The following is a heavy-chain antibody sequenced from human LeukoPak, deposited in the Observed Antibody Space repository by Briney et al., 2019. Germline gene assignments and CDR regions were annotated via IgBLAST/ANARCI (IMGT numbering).Heavy chain of an antibody. CDR3: AREGIVATISSTNYYYYMDV. CDR2: IRCDGSNK. J-gene: IGHJ6*03. D-gene: IGHD5-12*01. V-gene: IGHV3-30*02. Sequence: PGGSLRLSCAASGFTFSSYGMHWVRQAPGKGLEWVAFIRCDGSNKYYADSVKGRFTISTDSSKNTLYLQMNSLRAEDTAVYYCAREGIVATISSTNYYYYMDVWGKGTTVTVSS. CDR1: GFTFSSYG.